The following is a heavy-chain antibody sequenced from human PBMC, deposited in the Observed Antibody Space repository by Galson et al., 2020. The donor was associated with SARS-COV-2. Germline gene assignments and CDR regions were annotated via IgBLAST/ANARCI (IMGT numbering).Heavy chain of an antibody. CDR3: ARDAIAATGWFDP. CDR1: GYTFTKFH. CDR2: INPRGGSP. D-gene: IGHD6-13*01. Sequence: ASVKVSCKPSGYTFTKFHIHWVRHAPAQGFAWMGMINPRGGSPTYRQQFQDRVTITWDTSTNTVFMEMRSLTSDDTAVYYCARDAIAATGWFDPWGQGTLVTVSS. V-gene: IGHV1-46*01. J-gene: IGHJ5*02.